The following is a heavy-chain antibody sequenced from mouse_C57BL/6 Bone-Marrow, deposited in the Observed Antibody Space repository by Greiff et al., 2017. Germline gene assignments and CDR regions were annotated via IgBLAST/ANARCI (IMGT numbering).Heavy chain of an antibody. D-gene: IGHD2-4*01. CDR2: INPNNGGT. CDR1: GYTFTDYY. V-gene: IGHV1-26*01. Sequence: EVQLQQSGPELVKPGASVKISCKASGYTFTDYYMNWVKQSHGKSLEWIGDINPNNGGTSYNQKFKGKATLTVDKSSSTAYMELRRLTSEDSAVYYCARNHYDFYFDYWGQGTTRTVSS. J-gene: IGHJ2*01. CDR3: ARNHYDFYFDY.